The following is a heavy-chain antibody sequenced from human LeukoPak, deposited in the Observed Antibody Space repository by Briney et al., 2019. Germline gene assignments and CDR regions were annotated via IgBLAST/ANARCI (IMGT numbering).Heavy chain of an antibody. D-gene: IGHD3-10*01. CDR1: GFSFSSYW. V-gene: IGHV3-7*01. CDR3: ARAGDTLLWFGELYGYYYYYMDV. J-gene: IGHJ6*03. CDR2: IKQDGSEK. Sequence: GGSLRLSCAASGFSFSSYWMSWVRQAPGKGLEWVANIKQDGSEKYYVDSVKGRFTISRDDAKNSLFLQMNSLRAADTAVYYCARAGDTLLWFGELYGYYYYYMDVWGKGTTVTVSS.